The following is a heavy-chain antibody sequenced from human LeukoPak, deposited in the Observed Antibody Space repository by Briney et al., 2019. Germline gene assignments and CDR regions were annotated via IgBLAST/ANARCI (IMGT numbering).Heavy chain of an antibody. CDR2: IKQDGSEK. CDR1: GFTFSSYW. CDR3: ARGLSISSWYVFFHPAGSLPDYYYMDV. V-gene: IGHV3-7*01. Sequence: PGGSLRLSCAASGFTFSSYWMSWVRQAPGKGLEWVANIKQDGSEKYYVDSVKGRFTISRDNAKNSLYLQMNSLRAEDTAVYYCARGLSISSWYVFFHPAGSLPDYYYMDVWGKGTTVTVSS. D-gene: IGHD6-13*01. J-gene: IGHJ6*03.